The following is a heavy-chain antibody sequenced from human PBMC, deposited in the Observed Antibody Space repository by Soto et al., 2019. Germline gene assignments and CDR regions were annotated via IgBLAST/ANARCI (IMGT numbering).Heavy chain of an antibody. CDR2: ISAYNGNT. J-gene: IGHJ5*02. V-gene: IGHV1-18*01. Sequence: ASVKVSCKASGGTFTSYGISWVRQAPGQGLEWMGWISAYNGNTNYAQKLQGRVTMTTDTSTSTAYMELRSLRSDDTAVYYCARDRSGSFANWFDPWGQGTLVTVSS. CDR3: ARDRSGSFANWFDP. D-gene: IGHD1-26*01. CDR1: GGTFTSYG.